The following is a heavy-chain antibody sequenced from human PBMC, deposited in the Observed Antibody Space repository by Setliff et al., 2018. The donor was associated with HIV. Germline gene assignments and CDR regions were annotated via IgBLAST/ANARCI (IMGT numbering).Heavy chain of an antibody. CDR3: ARNVPGILPRWVGFDP. CDR1: GYTFAGYY. V-gene: IGHV1-2*02. Sequence: ASVKVSCKASGYTFAGYYVHWVRQAPGQGLEWMGWINPNSGGTNYAQKFQGRVTMTRDTSISTAHMELSRLTSDDTAVYYCARNVPGILPRWVGFDPWGQGTLVTVSS. D-gene: IGHD1-20*01. CDR2: INPNSGGT. J-gene: IGHJ5*02.